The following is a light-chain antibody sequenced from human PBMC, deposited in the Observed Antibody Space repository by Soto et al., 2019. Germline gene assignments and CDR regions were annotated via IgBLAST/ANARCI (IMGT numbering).Light chain of an antibody. CDR2: NNN. CDR1: SSNIGSNY. Sequence: QSVLSQSPSASGTPGQRVTISCSGSSSNIGSNYVYWYQQLPGTAPKLLIFNNNQRPSGVPDRFSGSKSGTSASLAISGLRSEDEADYYCAAWDASLTGPVFGGGTKLTVL. CDR3: AAWDASLTGPV. V-gene: IGLV1-47*01. J-gene: IGLJ3*02.